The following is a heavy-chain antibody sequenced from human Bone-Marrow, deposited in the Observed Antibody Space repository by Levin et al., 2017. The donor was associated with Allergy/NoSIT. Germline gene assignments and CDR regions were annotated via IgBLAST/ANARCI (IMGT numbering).Heavy chain of an antibody. D-gene: IGHD4-23*01. CDR1: GGSINRDTW. CDR2: SSDSGTT. J-gene: IGHJ4*02. CDR3: ARNGGHYLEI. Sequence: SETLSLTCTVSGGSINRDTWWCWVRQPPGQGLEWIGESSDSGTTNSKPSLKSRVTISLDKSKNQLSLKMTSVTAADTAVYLCARNGGHYLEIWGQGILVNVSS. V-gene: IGHV4-4*02.